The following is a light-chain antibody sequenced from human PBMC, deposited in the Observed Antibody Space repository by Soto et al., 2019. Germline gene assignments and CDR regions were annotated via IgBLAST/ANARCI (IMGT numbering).Light chain of an antibody. Sequence: IVLTQAPCTLSLSPLERATLSFMSSQSVSSSYLAWYQQKPGQAPRLLIYGASSRATGIPDRFSGSGSGTDFTLTISSLQSEDFAVYYCQQYNNWPRTFGQWTKVDIK. V-gene: IGKV3-20*01. CDR3: QQYNNWPRT. CDR1: QSVSSSY. J-gene: IGKJ1*01. CDR2: GAS.